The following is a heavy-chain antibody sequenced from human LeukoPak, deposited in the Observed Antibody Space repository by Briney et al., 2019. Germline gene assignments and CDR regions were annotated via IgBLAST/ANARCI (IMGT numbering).Heavy chain of an antibody. CDR2: IFSGGST. CDR3: ARDQSIAGPTTADY. Sequence: GGSLTLSCAASGFAFSSNYMNWVRQAPGKGLEWVSVIFSGGSTYYADSVKGRFTISRDNSKSTLYLQMNSLRAEETAVYYCARDQSIAGPTTADYWGQGTLVTVSS. CDR1: GFAFSSNY. J-gene: IGHJ4*02. V-gene: IGHV3-66*01. D-gene: IGHD1-26*01.